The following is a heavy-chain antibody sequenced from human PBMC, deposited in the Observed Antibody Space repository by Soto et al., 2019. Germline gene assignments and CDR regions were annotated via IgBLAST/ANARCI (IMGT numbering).Heavy chain of an antibody. D-gene: IGHD1-26*01. CDR2: ISSSSSYI. V-gene: IGHV3-21*01. J-gene: IGHJ4*02. Sequence: GRPLRLSCAASGFTFSSYSMNWVRQAPGKGLEWVSSISSSSSYIYYADSVKGRFTISRDNAKNSLYLQMNSLRAEDTAVYYCASDYKYSGSYLDYWGQGTLVTVSS. CDR1: GFTFSSYS. CDR3: ASDYKYSGSYLDY.